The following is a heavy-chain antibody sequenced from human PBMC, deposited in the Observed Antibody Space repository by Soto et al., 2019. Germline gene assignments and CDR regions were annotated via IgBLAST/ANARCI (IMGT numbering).Heavy chain of an antibody. V-gene: IGHV3-23*01. D-gene: IGHD1-20*01. J-gene: IGHJ4*02. Sequence: PGGSLRLSCAVSGFTFNKYAMSWVRQAPGKGLEWVSAISASGGSTYYADSVKGRFTISRDNSKNTLYLQMNSLRAEDTAVYYCARAQRVTDFDYWGQGTLVTVSS. CDR2: ISASGGST. CDR3: ARAQRVTDFDY. CDR1: GFTFNKYA.